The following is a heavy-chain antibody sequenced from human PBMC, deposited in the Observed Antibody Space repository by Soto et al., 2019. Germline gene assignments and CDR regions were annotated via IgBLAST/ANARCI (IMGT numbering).Heavy chain of an antibody. Sequence: ASVNVSCKTSGYDFTAYYINWVRQASGQGLELMGWMNPINGATGSARRFQGRVSMTRNTATGTAYVELTSLRSDDSAVYYCGRWPSPRAPAVGTPYYDAMDVWGQGTTVTVSS. V-gene: IGHV1-8*02. D-gene: IGHD6-13*01. CDR3: GRWPSPRAPAVGTPYYDAMDV. CDR1: GYDFTAYY. J-gene: IGHJ6*02. CDR2: MNPINGAT.